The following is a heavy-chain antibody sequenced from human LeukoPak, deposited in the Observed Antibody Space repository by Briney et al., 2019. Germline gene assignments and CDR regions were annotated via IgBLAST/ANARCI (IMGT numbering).Heavy chain of an antibody. CDR3: TTGPPYYDILTGYHADYGMDV. CDR2: IKSKTDGGTT. J-gene: IGHJ6*04. Sequence: GGSLRLSCAASGFTFSNAWMSWVRQAPGKGLEWVGRIKSKTDGGTTDYAAPVKGRFTISGDDSKNTLYLQMNSLKTEDTAVYYCTTGPPYYDILTGYHADYGMDVWGKGTTVTVSS. V-gene: IGHV3-15*01. D-gene: IGHD3-9*01. CDR1: GFTFSNAW.